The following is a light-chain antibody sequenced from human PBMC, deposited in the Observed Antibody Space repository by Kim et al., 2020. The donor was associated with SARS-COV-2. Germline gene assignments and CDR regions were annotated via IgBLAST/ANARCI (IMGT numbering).Light chain of an antibody. CDR2: DAS. J-gene: IGKJ4*01. CDR1: QSVSNSR. CDR3: QQYGASSLT. V-gene: IGKV3-20*01. Sequence: SPGERATVSCRASQSVSNSRLAWYPQKPGQAPRLLIYDASSRATGITDRFSGSGSGTDFTLTISRLEPEDFAVYYCQQYGASSLTFGGGTKVDIK.